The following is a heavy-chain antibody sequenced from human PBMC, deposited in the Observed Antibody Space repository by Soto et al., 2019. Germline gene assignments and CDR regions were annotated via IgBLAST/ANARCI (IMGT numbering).Heavy chain of an antibody. Sequence: EVQLVESGGGLVEPGGSLRLSWAAAGFTFRGYWMHWVRQPPGKGPVWVSRINNDGSITNYADTVKGRFTISRDKAKNTLYPQVTTMRTDDTAVYYCAGVDELERLTRAPGRLVTVSS. CDR2: INNDGSIT. J-gene: IGHJ4*02. V-gene: IGHV3-74*02. CDR3: AGVDELERLT. D-gene: IGHD1-1*01. CDR1: GFTFRGYW.